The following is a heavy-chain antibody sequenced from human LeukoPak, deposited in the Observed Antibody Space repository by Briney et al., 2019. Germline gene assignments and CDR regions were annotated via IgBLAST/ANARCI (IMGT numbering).Heavy chain of an antibody. D-gene: IGHD3-22*01. Sequence: PGGSLRLSCAVSGLTFSIYGMHWVRQAPGKGLEWVTFIRDDGSSEYYADSVKGRFTVSRDHSKNTLYLQMNSLRAEDTAVYYCAKDPTGYYYDSSGYLLPDYWGQGTLVTVSS. J-gene: IGHJ4*02. CDR3: AKDPTGYYYDSSGYLLPDY. V-gene: IGHV3-30*02. CDR2: IRDDGSSE. CDR1: GLTFSIYG.